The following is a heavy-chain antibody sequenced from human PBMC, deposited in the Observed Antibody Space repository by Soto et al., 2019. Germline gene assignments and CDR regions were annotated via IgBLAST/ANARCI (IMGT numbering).Heavy chain of an antibody. Sequence: ASVKVSCKASGYTFTSYGISRVRQAPGQGLEWMGWISAYNGNTNYAQKLQGRVTMTTDTSTSTAYMELRSLRSDDTAVYYCAREPPKKDWNDYWGQGTLVTVSS. V-gene: IGHV1-18*01. CDR3: AREPPKKDWNDY. CDR2: ISAYNGNT. J-gene: IGHJ4*02. CDR1: GYTFTSYG. D-gene: IGHD1-1*01.